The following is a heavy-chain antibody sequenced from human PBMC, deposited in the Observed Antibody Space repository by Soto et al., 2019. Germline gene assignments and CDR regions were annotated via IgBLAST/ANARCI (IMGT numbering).Heavy chain of an antibody. D-gene: IGHD1-26*01. CDR3: AKMRGAAFDI. V-gene: IGHV3-23*01. CDR1: GFTFAGYP. Sequence: EVQLLESGGGLVHPGGSLGLSCAPSGFTFAGYPLSWVPKAPGKGLGGVPAISGSGGSTYYADSVKARFTISRDNSKNTLYLQMNSLRAEDTAVYYCAKMRGAAFDIWGQGTMVTVSS. J-gene: IGHJ3*02. CDR2: ISGSGGST.